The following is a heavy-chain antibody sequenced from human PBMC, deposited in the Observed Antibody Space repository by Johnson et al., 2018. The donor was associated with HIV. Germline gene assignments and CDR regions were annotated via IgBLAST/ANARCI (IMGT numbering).Heavy chain of an antibody. Sequence: QMQLVESGGGVVQPGRSLRLSCAASGFTFSSYGMHWVRQAPGKGLEWVAFIRYDGSNKYYADSVKGRFTISRDNSKNTLYLQMNSLRAEDTAVYYCARGKGAAAAEAFDIWGQGTMVTVSS. V-gene: IGHV3-33*01. J-gene: IGHJ3*02. D-gene: IGHD6-13*01. CDR1: GFTFSSYG. CDR2: IRYDGSNK. CDR3: ARGKGAAAAEAFDI.